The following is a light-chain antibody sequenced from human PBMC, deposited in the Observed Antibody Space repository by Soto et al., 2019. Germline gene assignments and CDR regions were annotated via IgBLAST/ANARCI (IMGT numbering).Light chain of an antibody. CDR1: QSVSSN. Sequence: EIGMTQSPATLSVSPGERATLSCRASQSVSSNLAWYQQKPGQAPRLLIYGASTRATDIPARFSGSGSGTEFTLTISSLQSEDFAVYYWQQYNNWPPWTFGQGTKVEIK. CDR2: GAS. CDR3: QQYNNWPPWT. V-gene: IGKV3-15*01. J-gene: IGKJ1*01.